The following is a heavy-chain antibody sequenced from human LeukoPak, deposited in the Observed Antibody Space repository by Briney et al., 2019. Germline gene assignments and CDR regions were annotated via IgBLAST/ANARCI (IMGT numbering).Heavy chain of an antibody. V-gene: IGHV4-31*03. J-gene: IGHJ4*02. D-gene: IGHD5-24*01. CDR1: GGSINNGGYY. CDR2: IYYSGSS. CDR3: ARNRDGYNSFDY. Sequence: SETLSLTCTVSGGSINNGGYYWSWIRQHPGKGLEWIGYIYYSGSSYYNPSLRSRVTISVDTSKNHFSLKLSSVTAADTAVYYCARNRDGYNSFDYWGQGTLVTVPS.